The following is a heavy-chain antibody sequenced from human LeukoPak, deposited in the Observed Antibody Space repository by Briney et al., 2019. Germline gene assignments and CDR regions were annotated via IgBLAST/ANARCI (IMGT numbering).Heavy chain of an antibody. CDR1: GFTFSSYE. Sequence: GGPLRLSCAASGFTFSSYEMNWVRQAPGKGLEWVSYISNSGNTIYYADSVKGRFTISRDNAKNSLYLQMNSLRAEDTAIYYCAREDTYYFDYWGQGTLVTVSS. J-gene: IGHJ4*02. V-gene: IGHV3-48*03. CDR2: ISNSGNTI. CDR3: AREDTYYFDY. D-gene: IGHD3-16*01.